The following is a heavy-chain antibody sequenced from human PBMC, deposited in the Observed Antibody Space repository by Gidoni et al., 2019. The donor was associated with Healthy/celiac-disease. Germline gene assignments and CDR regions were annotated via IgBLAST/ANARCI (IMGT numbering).Heavy chain of an antibody. CDR1: GAAISSGGYY. CDR3: ARLRVTMRYFDL. Sequence: VSGAAISSGGYYWSWLRQHPGKGLEWIGYIYYSGSTYYNPSLKSRVTISVDTSKNQFSLKLSSVTAADTAVYYCARLRVTMRYFDLWGRGTLVTVSS. V-gene: IGHV4-31*02. D-gene: IGHD3-10*01. CDR2: IYYSGST. J-gene: IGHJ2*01.